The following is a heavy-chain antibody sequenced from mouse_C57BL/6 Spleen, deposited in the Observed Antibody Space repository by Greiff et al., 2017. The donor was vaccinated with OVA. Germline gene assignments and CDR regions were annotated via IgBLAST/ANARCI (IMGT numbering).Heavy chain of an antibody. V-gene: IGHV1-53*01. D-gene: IGHD1-1*01. J-gene: IGHJ4*01. CDR2: INPSNGGT. Sequence: QVQLQQPGTELVKPGASVKLSCKASGYTFTSYWMHWVKQRPGRGLEWIGNINPSNGGTNYNEKFKSKATLTVDKSSSTAYMQLSSLTSEDSAVYYCAKSIYYGRRPYAMDYWGQGTSVTVSS. CDR1: GYTFTSYW. CDR3: AKSIYYGRRPYAMDY.